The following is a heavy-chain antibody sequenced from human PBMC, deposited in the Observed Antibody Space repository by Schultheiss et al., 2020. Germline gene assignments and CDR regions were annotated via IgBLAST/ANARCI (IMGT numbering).Heavy chain of an antibody. Sequence: GESLKISCAASGFTFSSYWMHWVRQAPGKGLVWVSRINSDGSSASYADSVKGRFTISRDNAKNTLYLQMNSLRAEDTAVYYCARENSYGYVEYFDYWGQGTLVTVSS. CDR3: ARENSYGYVEYFDY. J-gene: IGHJ4*02. D-gene: IGHD5-18*01. V-gene: IGHV3-74*01. CDR2: INSDGSSA. CDR1: GFTFSSYW.